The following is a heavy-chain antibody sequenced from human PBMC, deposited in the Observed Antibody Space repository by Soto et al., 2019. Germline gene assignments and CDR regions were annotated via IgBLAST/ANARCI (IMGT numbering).Heavy chain of an antibody. CDR1: GYTFTSYG. Sequence: ASVKVSCKASGYTFTSYGISWVRQAPGQGLEWMGWISAYNGNTNYAQSLQGRVTMTTDTSTTTAYMELRSLKSDDTAVYYCARVSPSSRAAEPWGQGTLVTVSS. J-gene: IGHJ4*02. D-gene: IGHD6-13*01. CDR2: ISAYNGNT. V-gene: IGHV1-18*01. CDR3: ARVSPSSRAAEP.